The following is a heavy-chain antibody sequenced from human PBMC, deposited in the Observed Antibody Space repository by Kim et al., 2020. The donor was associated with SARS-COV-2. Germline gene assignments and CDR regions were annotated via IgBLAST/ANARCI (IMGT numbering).Heavy chain of an antibody. CDR3: ARHQGVVVLDY. CDR1: GFTFSSYG. V-gene: IGHV3-33*01. D-gene: IGHD3-22*01. Sequence: GGSLRLSCAASGFTFSSYGMHWVRQAPGKGLEWVAVIWSDGSNKYYADSVKGRFTISRDTSKNTLYLEMNSLRAEDTAVYYCARHQGVVVLDYWGQGTLVTVSS. CDR2: IWSDGSNK. J-gene: IGHJ4*02.